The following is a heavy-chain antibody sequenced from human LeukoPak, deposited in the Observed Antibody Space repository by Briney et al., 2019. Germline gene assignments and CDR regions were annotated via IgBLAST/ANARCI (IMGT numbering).Heavy chain of an antibody. V-gene: IGHV3-11*06. CDR2: ISSSSDYT. CDR3: ARPPYSSSWDPGWFDP. Sequence: PGGSLRLSCVASGFTFSDYYMSWIRQAPGKGLEWVSYISSSSDYTNYADSVRGRFTISRDNAKNSLYLQMNSLRAEDTAVHYCARPPYSSSWDPGWFDPWGQGTLITVSS. D-gene: IGHD6-13*01. J-gene: IGHJ5*02. CDR1: GFTFSDYY.